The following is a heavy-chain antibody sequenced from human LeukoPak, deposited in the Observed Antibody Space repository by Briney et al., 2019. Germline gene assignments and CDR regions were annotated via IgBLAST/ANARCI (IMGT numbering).Heavy chain of an antibody. V-gene: IGHV4-59*01. CDR1: GGSICRYL. Sequence: SETLSLTCSVCGGSICRYLWILIRQPPGKGLEWIGYIYHSGSTNYNPSLKSRVTISVDTSKNQFSLNLTSVIAADTAVYYCARLSGGWYPLDYWGQGTLVTVSS. D-gene: IGHD6-19*01. CDR2: IYHSGST. J-gene: IGHJ4*02. CDR3: ARLSGGWYPLDY.